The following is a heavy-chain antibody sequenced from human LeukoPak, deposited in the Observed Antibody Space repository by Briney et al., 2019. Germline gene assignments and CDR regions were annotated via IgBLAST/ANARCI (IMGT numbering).Heavy chain of an antibody. CDR1: GFTFSSYG. V-gene: IGHV3-30*02. CDR3: AKEAGLFDV. Sequence: GGSLRLSCAASGFTFSSYGMHWVRQAPGKGLEWVAFIRPDASKEYHADSVKGRFIISRDNSKKILYLQMNSLRVEDTAMYYCAKEAGLFDVWGQGAMVIVSS. J-gene: IGHJ3*01. CDR2: IRPDASKE.